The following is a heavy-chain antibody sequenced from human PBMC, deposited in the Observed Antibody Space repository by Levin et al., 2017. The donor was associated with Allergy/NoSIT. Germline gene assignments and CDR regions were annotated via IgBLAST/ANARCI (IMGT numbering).Heavy chain of an antibody. Sequence: GESLKISCQAPGYTFRKYYMHWVRQAPGQGLEWMGIIDPSGVSTTYAHKFQGRVIMTRDTSTDTVYMDLSSLRSEDTAMYYCATLLPGGSWGQGTLVTVSS. CDR1: GYTFRKYY. D-gene: IGHD2-15*01. CDR2: IDPSGVST. V-gene: IGHV1-46*03. CDR3: ATLLPGGS. J-gene: IGHJ5*02.